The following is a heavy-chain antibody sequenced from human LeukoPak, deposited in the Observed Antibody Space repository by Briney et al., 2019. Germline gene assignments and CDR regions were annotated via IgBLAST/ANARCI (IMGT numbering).Heavy chain of an antibody. CDR3: AKSPTISAAAY. D-gene: IGHD6-13*01. J-gene: IGHJ4*02. Sequence: GGSLRLSCAASGFTFSSYAFTWVRQAPGKGLEWVSAISGSGGSTYYADSVKGRFTISRDNSKNTLYLQMNSLRAEDTAVYYCAKSPTISAAAYWGQGTLVTVSS. CDR2: ISGSGGST. V-gene: IGHV3-23*01. CDR1: GFTFSSYA.